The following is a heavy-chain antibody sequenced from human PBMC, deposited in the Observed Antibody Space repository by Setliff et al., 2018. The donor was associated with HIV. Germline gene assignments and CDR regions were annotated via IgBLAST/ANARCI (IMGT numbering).Heavy chain of an antibody. CDR1: GESFSGYY. J-gene: IGHJ6*03. V-gene: IGHV4-34*01. Sequence: LSLTCVVYGESFSGYYWSWIRQPPGKGLEWIGEINHSGSTNYNPSLKSRVTISLDTSKNQFSLKLSSVAAADTAVYYCARESPHGGDYILTTYYMDVWGKGTTVTVSS. CDR3: ARESPHGGDYILTTYYMDV. CDR2: INHSGST. D-gene: IGHD4-17*01.